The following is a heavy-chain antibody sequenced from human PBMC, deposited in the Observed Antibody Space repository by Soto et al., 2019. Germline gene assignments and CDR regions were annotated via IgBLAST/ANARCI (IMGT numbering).Heavy chain of an antibody. Sequence: GGSLRLSCAASGFTFSNAWMNWVRQAPGKGLEWVGRIKSKTDGGTTDYAAPVKGRFTISRDDSKNTLYLQMNSLKTEDTAVYYCTTVRTYYYDSSGPDYYYYYGMDVWGQGTTVTVSS. D-gene: IGHD3-22*01. V-gene: IGHV3-15*07. CDR3: TTVRTYYYDSSGPDYYYYYGMDV. CDR2: IKSKTDGGTT. CDR1: GFTFSNAW. J-gene: IGHJ6*02.